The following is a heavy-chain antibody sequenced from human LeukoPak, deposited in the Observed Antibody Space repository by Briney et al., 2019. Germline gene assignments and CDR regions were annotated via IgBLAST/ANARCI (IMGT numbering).Heavy chain of an antibody. V-gene: IGHV4-59*01. CDR1: GGSISSYY. Sequence: SETLSLTCTVSGGSISSYYWSWIRQPPGRGLEWIGYIYYSGSTNYNPSLKSRVTISVDTSKNQFSLKLSSVTAADTAVYYCARWGDGYNRNYFDYWGQGTLVTVSS. D-gene: IGHD5-24*01. CDR3: ARWGDGYNRNYFDY. CDR2: IYYSGST. J-gene: IGHJ4*02.